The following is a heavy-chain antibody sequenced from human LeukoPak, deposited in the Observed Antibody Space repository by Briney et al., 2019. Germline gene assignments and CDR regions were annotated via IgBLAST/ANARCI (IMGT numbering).Heavy chain of an antibody. Sequence: PGGSLRLSCAASGFTFSSYDMHWVRQAIGKGLEWVSAIGTAGDTYYPGSVKSRFTISRENAKNSLYLQMNSLRAGDTAVYYCARASPSSSAFDIWGQGTMVTVSS. CDR2: IGTAGDT. CDR1: GFTFSSYD. D-gene: IGHD6-13*01. J-gene: IGHJ3*02. CDR3: ARASPSSSAFDI. V-gene: IGHV3-13*01.